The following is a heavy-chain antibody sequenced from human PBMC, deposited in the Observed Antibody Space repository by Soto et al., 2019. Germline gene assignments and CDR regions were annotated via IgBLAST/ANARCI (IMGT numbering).Heavy chain of an antibody. CDR2: IRSKANSYAT. CDR1: GFTFSGSA. J-gene: IGHJ6*02. CDR3: TRVDIVATAPYYYYYGMDV. D-gene: IGHD5-12*01. Sequence: GGSLRLSCAASGFTFSGSAMHWVRQASGKGLEWVGRIRSKANSYATAYAASVKGRFTISRDDSKNTAYLQMNSLKTEDTAVYYCTRVDIVATAPYYYYYGMDVWGQGTTVTVSS. V-gene: IGHV3-73*01.